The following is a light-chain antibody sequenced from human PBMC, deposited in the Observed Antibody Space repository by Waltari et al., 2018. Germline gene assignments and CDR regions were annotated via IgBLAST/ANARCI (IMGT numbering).Light chain of an antibody. Sequence: DIQMTQSPSTLSASVGDRVTITCRASQSIGNWLAWYQQKPGKAPNLLISKASALESGVPSRFSGSGSGTEFTLTISRLQPDDFATYYCHQYSSFPWALGQGTKVEIK. J-gene: IGKJ1*01. V-gene: IGKV1-5*03. CDR1: QSIGNW. CDR2: KAS. CDR3: HQYSSFPWA.